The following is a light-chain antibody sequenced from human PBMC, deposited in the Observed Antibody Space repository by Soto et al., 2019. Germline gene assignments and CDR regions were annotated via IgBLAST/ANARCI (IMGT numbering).Light chain of an antibody. V-gene: IGLV2-23*01. CDR3: CSYAGSSTPWG. J-gene: IGLJ2*01. CDR2: EGS. Sequence: QSALTQPASVSGSPGQSITISCTGTSSDVGSYNLVSWYQQHPGKAPKLMIYEGSKRPSGVSNRFSGSKSGNTASLTSSGLQAEDEADYYCCSYAGSSTPWGFGGGTKLTVL. CDR1: SSDVGSYNL.